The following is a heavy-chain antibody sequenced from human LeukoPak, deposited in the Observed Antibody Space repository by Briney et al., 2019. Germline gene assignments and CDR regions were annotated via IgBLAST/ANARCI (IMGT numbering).Heavy chain of an antibody. J-gene: IGHJ4*02. CDR1: GFTFSSYW. CDR2: IKDDGSEK. D-gene: IGHD3-22*01. Sequence: GGSLRLSCAASGFTFSSYWMTWVRQAPGKGLEWVANIKDDGSEKYYVDSVKGRFTISRDNAKNSLYLQMNSLRAEDTAVYYCARDSHHGVYDSSGFRAPFHYWGEGTLVTVSS. V-gene: IGHV3-7*01. CDR3: ARDSHHGVYDSSGFRAPFHY.